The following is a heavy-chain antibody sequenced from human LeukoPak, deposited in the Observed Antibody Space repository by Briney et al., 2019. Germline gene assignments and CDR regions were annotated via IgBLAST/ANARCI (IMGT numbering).Heavy chain of an antibody. CDR2: ISGSGRDT. CDR3: AKDQVGVHYN. Sequence: PGGSLRLSCAASGFTFNNYAMSWVRQAPGKGLEWVSAISGSGRDTYYADSMKGRFTISRDNSQNTLYLQMSSPRAEDTAVYYCAKDQVGVHYNWGQGTLVTVSS. D-gene: IGHD1-26*01. CDR1: GFTFNNYA. V-gene: IGHV3-23*01. J-gene: IGHJ4*02.